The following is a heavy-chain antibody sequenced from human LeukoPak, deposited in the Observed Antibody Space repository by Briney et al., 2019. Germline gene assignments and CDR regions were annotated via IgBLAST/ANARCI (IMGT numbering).Heavy chain of an antibody. CDR1: GFTFSSYG. CDR3: ARDRQLERRVDAFDI. V-gene: IGHV3-33*01. D-gene: IGHD1-1*01. J-gene: IGHJ3*02. CDR2: IWYDGSNK. Sequence: GGSLRLSCASSGFTFSSYGMHGVRQAPGKGLEGVAVIWYDGSNKYYADSVKGRFTISRDNSKNTLYLQMNSLRAEDTAVYYCARDRQLERRVDAFDIWGQGTMVTVSS.